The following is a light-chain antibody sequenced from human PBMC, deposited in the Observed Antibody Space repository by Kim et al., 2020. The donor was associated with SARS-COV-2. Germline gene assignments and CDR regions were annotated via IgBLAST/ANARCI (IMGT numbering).Light chain of an antibody. CDR2: RNN. J-gene: IGLJ2*01. Sequence: GQRVTISCSGGSSNSGSNYVYWYQQLPGTAPKLLIYRNNQRPSGVPDRFSGSKSGTSASLAISGLRSEDEADYYCAAWDDSLSGVVFGGGTQLTVL. CDR3: AAWDDSLSGVV. V-gene: IGLV1-47*01. CDR1: SSNSGSNY.